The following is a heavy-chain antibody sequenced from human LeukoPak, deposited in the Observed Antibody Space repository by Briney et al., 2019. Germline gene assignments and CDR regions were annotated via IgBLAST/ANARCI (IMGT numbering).Heavy chain of an antibody. CDR1: EYTFTNYD. D-gene: IGHD3-16*01. CDR2: INPDSGNT. CDR3: ARSLGTYWGKDFLNWFDP. V-gene: IGHV1-8*01. Sequence: ASVKVSCKASEYTFTNYDINWVRQATGQGLEWMGWINPDSGNTGYTQKFQGRVTMTRNTSLNTAFMELISLKSEDTAIYYCARSLGTYWGKDFLNWFDPWGQGTLVTVSS. J-gene: IGHJ5*02.